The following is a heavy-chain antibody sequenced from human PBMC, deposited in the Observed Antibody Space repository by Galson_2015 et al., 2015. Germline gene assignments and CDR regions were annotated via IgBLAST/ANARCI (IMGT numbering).Heavy chain of an antibody. Sequence: SLRLSCAASGFIFSPYAMHWVRQAPGKGLEYVSSISSNGGSTYYADSVKGRFTISRDNSKNTLYLQMSSLRPEDSAVYYCVKDRYVDYWGQGTLVTVSS. CDR3: VKDRYVDY. CDR1: GFIFSPYA. D-gene: IGHD1-14*01. CDR2: ISSNGGST. V-gene: IGHV3-64D*08. J-gene: IGHJ4*02.